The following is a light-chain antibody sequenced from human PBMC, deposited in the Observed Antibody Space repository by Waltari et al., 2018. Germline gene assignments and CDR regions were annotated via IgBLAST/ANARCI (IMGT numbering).Light chain of an antibody. CDR2: TAS. V-gene: IGKV1-39*01. CDR3: QQTYRTPWT. J-gene: IGKJ1*01. Sequence: DIQMTQSLSSLSASIGDRVTITCRASQTISNYLNWYQQKPGKAPRLLIYTASNLQSGVPSRFSGSGSGTDFTLTISSLQPEDFATYSCQQTYRTPWTFGQGTKVEIK. CDR1: QTISNY.